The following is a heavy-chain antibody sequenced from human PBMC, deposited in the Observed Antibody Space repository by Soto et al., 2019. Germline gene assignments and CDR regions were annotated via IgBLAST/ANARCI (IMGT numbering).Heavy chain of an antibody. CDR2: ISSSTNYI. CDR1: GFTFTRYS. V-gene: IGHV3-21*06. CDR3: TRESEDLTSNFDY. Sequence: EVQLVESGGGLVKPGGSLRLSCAASGFTFTRYSMNWVRQAPGKGLELVSSISSSTNYIYYGDSLKGRFTISRDNAKNSLYLEMNRLRAEDTAVYYCTRESEDLTSNFDYWGQGTLVTVSS. J-gene: IGHJ4*02.